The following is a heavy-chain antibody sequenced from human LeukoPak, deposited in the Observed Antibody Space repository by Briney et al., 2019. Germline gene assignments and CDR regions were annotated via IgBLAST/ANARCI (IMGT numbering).Heavy chain of an antibody. Sequence: ASVTVSCKASGYTFTSYDINWVRPATGQGLDWMGWMNPNSGNTGYAQKFQGRVTMTRNTSISTAYMELSSLRSENTAVYYCARHGSSWRRGWFDPWGQGTLVTVSS. CDR1: GYTFTSYD. V-gene: IGHV1-8*01. D-gene: IGHD6-13*01. CDR3: ARHGSSWRRGWFDP. J-gene: IGHJ5*02. CDR2: MNPNSGNT.